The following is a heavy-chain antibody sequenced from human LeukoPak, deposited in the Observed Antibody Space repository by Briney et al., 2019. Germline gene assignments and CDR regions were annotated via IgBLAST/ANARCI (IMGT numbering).Heavy chain of an antibody. J-gene: IGHJ4*02. CDR1: GFSFSSYW. V-gene: IGHV3-7*01. Sequence: GGSLRLSCAASGFSFSSYWMSWVRQTPGKGLEWVANIKQDGSEKYYVDSVKGRFTISRDNAKNSLYLQINSLRAEDTAVYYCARDLNYYDSSGYYNYWGQGSLVTVYS. D-gene: IGHD3-22*01. CDR3: ARDLNYYDSSGYYNY. CDR2: IKQDGSEK.